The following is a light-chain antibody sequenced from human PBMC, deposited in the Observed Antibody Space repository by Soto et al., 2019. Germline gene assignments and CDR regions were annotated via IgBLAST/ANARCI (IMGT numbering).Light chain of an antibody. CDR2: DAS. Sequence: DIQMTQSPSTLSASVGDRVTITCRASQSINTWLAWYQQKPGKAPKLLIYDASSLESGVPSRFSGSGSGTEFTLTISSLQTDDFATYYCQQYNSYSPTFGQGTKLEIK. CDR1: QSINTW. V-gene: IGKV1-5*01. CDR3: QQYNSYSPT. J-gene: IGKJ2*01.